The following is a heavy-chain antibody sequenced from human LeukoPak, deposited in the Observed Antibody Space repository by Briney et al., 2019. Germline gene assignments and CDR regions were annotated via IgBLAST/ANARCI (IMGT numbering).Heavy chain of an antibody. CDR3: ARVGYYYGSGSSFDY. CDR1: GYTFTGFY. CDR2: INPSGGST. Sequence: ASVKVSCKASGYTFTGFYIHWVRQAPGQGLEWMGIINPSGGSTSYAQKFQGRATMTRDTSTSTVYMELSSLRSEDTAVYYCARVGYYYGSGSSFDYWGQGTLVTVSS. J-gene: IGHJ4*02. V-gene: IGHV1-46*01. D-gene: IGHD3-10*01.